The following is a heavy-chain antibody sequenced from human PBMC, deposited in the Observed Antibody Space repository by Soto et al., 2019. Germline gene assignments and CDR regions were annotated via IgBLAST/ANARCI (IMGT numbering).Heavy chain of an antibody. J-gene: IGHJ5*02. CDR2: IWYDGSKR. CDR1: GFPFSSYG. V-gene: IGHV3-33*01. CDR3: ARDWPYCSSTSCYPNWFDP. Sequence: PGGSLRLSCAASGFPFSSYGMHWVRQAPGKGLEWVAVIWYDGSKRYYADSAKGRFTISRDNSKNTLYLQLNSLRAEDTAVYYCARDWPYCSSTSCYPNWFDPWGQGALVTVSS. D-gene: IGHD2-2*01.